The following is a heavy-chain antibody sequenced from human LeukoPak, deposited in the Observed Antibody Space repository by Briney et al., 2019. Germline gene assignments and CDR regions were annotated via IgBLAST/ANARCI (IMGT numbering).Heavy chain of an antibody. J-gene: IGHJ4*02. D-gene: IGHD4-17*01. CDR3: ARDATVVTRGFVY. CDR2: INHSGST. V-gene: IGHV4-34*01. CDR1: GGSFSGYY. Sequence: PSETLSLTCAVYGGSFSGYYWSWIRQPPGKGLEWIGEINHSGSTNYNPSLKSRVTISVDTSKNQFSLKLSSVTAADTAVYYCARDATVVTRGFVYWGQGTLVTVSS.